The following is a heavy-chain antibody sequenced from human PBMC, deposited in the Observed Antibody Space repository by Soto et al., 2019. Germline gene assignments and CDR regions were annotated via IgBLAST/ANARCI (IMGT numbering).Heavy chain of an antibody. Sequence: QVQLQQWGAGLLKPSETLSLTCAVYGGSFSGYYWSWIRQPPGKGLEWMGDINHRGTTNYNPSLKSRVTISVATSKNQFSLRLNSVTAADTAVYYCAWGSYTPTTYYYYRMDVWGQGTTVTVSS. J-gene: IGHJ6*02. V-gene: IGHV4-34*01. CDR3: AWGSYTPTTYYYYRMDV. CDR2: INHRGTT. D-gene: IGHD3-16*02. CDR1: GGSFSGYY.